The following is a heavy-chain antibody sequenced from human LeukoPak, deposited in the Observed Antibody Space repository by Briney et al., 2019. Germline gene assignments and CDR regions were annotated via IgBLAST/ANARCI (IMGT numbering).Heavy chain of an antibody. V-gene: IGHV4-38-2*02. CDR3: ARETSLVRGDFDY. D-gene: IGHD3-10*01. CDR1: GYSISSGYY. CDR2: IYTSGST. J-gene: IGHJ4*02. Sequence: KPSETLSLTCTVSGYSISSGYYWGWIRQPPGKGLEWIGRIYTSGSTDYNPSLKSRVTMSVDTSKNQFSLKMSSVTAADTAVYYCARETSLVRGDFDYWGQGTLVTVSS.